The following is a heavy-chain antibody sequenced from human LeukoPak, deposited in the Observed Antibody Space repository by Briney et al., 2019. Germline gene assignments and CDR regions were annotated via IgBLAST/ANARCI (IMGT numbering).Heavy chain of an antibody. Sequence: PGGSLRLSCRGIGFTFADYAMSWVRQAPGKGLEWVAFITTQAYGATTEYAASLRGRFTVSRDDSKSVAYLQLNRLTIEDTATYYCSRDHFRTGTTRAPWFDPWGQGTLVTVSS. J-gene: IGHJ5*02. CDR3: SRDHFRTGTTRAPWFDP. D-gene: IGHD1-1*01. CDR1: GFTFADYA. V-gene: IGHV3-49*04. CDR2: ITTQAYGATT.